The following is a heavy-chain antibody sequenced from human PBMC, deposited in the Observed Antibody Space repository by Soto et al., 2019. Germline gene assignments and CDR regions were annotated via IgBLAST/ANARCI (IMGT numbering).Heavy chain of an antibody. CDR1: GYTLTELS. Sequence: QVQLVQSGAEVKKPGASVKVACKVSGYTLTELSMHWVRQAPGKGLEWMGGFDPEDGETIYAQKFQGRVTMTEDTSTNTAYMELSSLRSEDTAVYYCATARKVAVAGTGYFQHWGQGTLVTVSS. CDR2: FDPEDGET. D-gene: IGHD6-19*01. CDR3: ATARKVAVAGTGYFQH. J-gene: IGHJ1*01. V-gene: IGHV1-24*01.